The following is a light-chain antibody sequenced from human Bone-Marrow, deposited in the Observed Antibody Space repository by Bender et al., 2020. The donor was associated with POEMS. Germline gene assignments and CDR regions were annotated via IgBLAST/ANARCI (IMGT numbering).Light chain of an antibody. CDR3: SSYRISSPVV. CDR2: DVT. J-gene: IGLJ3*02. V-gene: IGLV2-14*02. CDR1: SSDVGSKNL. Sequence: QSGLTQPASVSGSPGQAITISCTGTSSDVGSKNLVSWYQHHPGKAPKVMIFDVTDRPSGVSNRFSGSKSGNTASLTISGLQAEDEADYYCSSYRISSPVVFGGGTKLTVL.